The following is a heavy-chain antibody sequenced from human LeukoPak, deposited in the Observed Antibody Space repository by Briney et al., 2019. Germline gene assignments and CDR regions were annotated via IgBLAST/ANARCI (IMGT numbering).Heavy chain of an antibody. CDR1: GGTFSSYA. CDR3: ARDGRVPAAIPGGWFDP. J-gene: IGHJ5*02. V-gene: IGHV1-69*13. CDR2: IIPIFGTA. D-gene: IGHD2-2*02. Sequence: SVKVSCKASGGTFSSYAISWVRQAPGQGLEWMGGIIPIFGTANYAQKFQGRVTITADESTSTAYMELSSLRSEDTAVYYCARDGRVPAAIPGGWFDPWGQGTLVTVSS.